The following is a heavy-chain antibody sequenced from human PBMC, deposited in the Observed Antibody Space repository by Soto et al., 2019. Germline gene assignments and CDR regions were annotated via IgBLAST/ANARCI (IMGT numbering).Heavy chain of an antibody. CDR1: GGSFSGYY. CDR3: ARGQANYYDSSGNNGYFQH. D-gene: IGHD3-22*01. CDR2: INHSGST. J-gene: IGHJ1*01. V-gene: IGHV4-34*01. Sequence: SETLSLTCAVYGGSFSGYYWSWIRQPPGKGLEWIGEINHSGSTNYNPSLKSRVTISVDTSKNQFSLKLSSVTAADTAVYYGARGQANYYDSSGNNGYFQHWGQGTLVTVSS.